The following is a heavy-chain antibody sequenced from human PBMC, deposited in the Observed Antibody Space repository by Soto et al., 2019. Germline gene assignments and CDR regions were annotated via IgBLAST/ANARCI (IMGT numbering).Heavy chain of an antibody. CDR3: AKPPDYNWNDY. CDR2: VSGSGGST. V-gene: IGHV3-23*01. Sequence: GGSLRLSCGASGFTFSSYAMSWVRQAPGKGREWISAVSGSGGSTYYADSVKGRFTISRNNSKDTLYLQMNNLRAEDTALYYCAKPPDYNWNDYWGQGTLVTVSS. D-gene: IGHD1-20*01. CDR1: GFTFSSYA. J-gene: IGHJ4*02.